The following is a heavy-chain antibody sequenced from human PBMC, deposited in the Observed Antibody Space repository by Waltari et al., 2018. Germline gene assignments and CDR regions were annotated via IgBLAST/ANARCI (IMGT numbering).Heavy chain of an antibody. CDR1: GFTFSSYS. CDR3: ARDLEPDYYYYMDV. V-gene: IGHV3-21*01. Sequence: EVQLVESGGGLVKPGGSLRLSCAASGFTFSSYSMNWVRQAPGKGLEWVSSISSSSSYIYYADSVKGRFTISRDNAKNSLYLQMNSLRAEDTAVYYCARDLEPDYYYYMDVWGKGTTVTFSS. D-gene: IGHD1-1*01. J-gene: IGHJ6*03. CDR2: ISSSSSYI.